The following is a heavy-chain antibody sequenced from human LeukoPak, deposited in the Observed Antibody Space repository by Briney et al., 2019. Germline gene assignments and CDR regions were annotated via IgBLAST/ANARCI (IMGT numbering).Heavy chain of an antibody. CDR3: ARDPTPETYYYDSSGYSSGWYFDF. V-gene: IGHV4-61*01. CDR2: IYYSGST. Sequence: SETLSLTCTVSGGSVSSGSYYWSWIRQPPGKGLEWIGYIYYSGSTNYNPSLKSRVTISVDTSKNQFSLKQSSVTAADTAVYYCARDPTPETYYYDSSGYSSGWYFDFWGRGTLVTVSS. CDR1: GGSVSSGSYY. J-gene: IGHJ2*01. D-gene: IGHD3-22*01.